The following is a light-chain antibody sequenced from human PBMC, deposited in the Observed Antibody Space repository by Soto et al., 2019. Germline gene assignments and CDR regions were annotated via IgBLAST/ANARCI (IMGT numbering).Light chain of an antibody. V-gene: IGLV2-14*01. Sequence: QSALTQAASVSGSPGQSITISCSGTGSDIGSYKYVSWYQQHPGKASKLVIYEVTNRPSGVSSRFSGSKSGNTASLTISALQAEDEADYYCCSYTTSHTWVFGGGTKLTVL. CDR3: CSYTTSHTWV. J-gene: IGLJ3*02. CDR1: GSDIGSYKY. CDR2: EVT.